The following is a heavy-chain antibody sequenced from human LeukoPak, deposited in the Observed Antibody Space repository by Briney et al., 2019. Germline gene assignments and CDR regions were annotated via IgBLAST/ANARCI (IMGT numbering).Heavy chain of an antibody. CDR2: LYYSGSA. CDR3: ARRTCKGDFDH. J-gene: IGHJ4*02. CDR1: GGSISSYS. D-gene: IGHD2/OR15-2a*01. Sequence: SETLSLTCTVSGGSISSYSWSWIRQPPGKGLEWIGFLYYSGSAYYNPSLRGRVTISVDTSKNQFSLKVRSVTAADTAVYYCARRTCKGDFDHWGQGTLVTASS. V-gene: IGHV4-59*08.